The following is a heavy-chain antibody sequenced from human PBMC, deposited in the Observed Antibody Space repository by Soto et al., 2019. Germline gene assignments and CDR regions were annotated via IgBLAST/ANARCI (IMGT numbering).Heavy chain of an antibody. CDR1: GGSFSGYY. D-gene: IGHD2-15*01. CDR2: INHSGST. CDR3: ARRVAGRFYYYYGMDV. Sequence: SETLSLTCAVYGGSFSGYYWSWIRQPPGKGLEWIGEINHSGSTNYNPSLKSRVTISVDTSKNQFSLKLSSVTAADTAVYYCARRVAGRFYYYYGMDVWGQGTTVTVSS. V-gene: IGHV4-34*01. J-gene: IGHJ6*02.